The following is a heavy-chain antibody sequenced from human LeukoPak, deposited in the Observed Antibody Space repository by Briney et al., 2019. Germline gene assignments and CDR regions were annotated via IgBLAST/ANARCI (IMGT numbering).Heavy chain of an antibody. J-gene: IGHJ6*03. D-gene: IGHD3-10*01. Sequence: GASVKVSCKASGGTFSSYAISWVRQAPGQGLEWMGGIIPIFGTANYAQKFQGRVTITADKSTSTAYMELSSLRSDDTAVYYCARGRRMARGVIITAYYYYMDVWGKGTTVTVSS. CDR2: IIPIFGTA. CDR1: GGTFSSYA. CDR3: ARGRRMARGVIITAYYYYMDV. V-gene: IGHV1-69*06.